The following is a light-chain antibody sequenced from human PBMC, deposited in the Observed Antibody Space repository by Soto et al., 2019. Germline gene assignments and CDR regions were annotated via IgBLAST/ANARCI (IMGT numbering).Light chain of an antibody. J-gene: IGLJ1*01. Sequence: QSVLTQPPSVSGAPGQRVTISCTRSSSNIGAGYDVHWYQQLPGTAPKLLIYGNSNRPSGVPDRFSGSKSGTSASLAITGLQAEDEADYYCQSYDSGLSGSVFGAGTKLTVL. V-gene: IGLV1-40*01. CDR2: GNS. CDR1: SSNIGAGYD. CDR3: QSYDSGLSGSV.